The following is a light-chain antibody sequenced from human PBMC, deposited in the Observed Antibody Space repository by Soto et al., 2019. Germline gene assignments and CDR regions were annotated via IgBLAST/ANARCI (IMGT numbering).Light chain of an antibody. J-gene: IGKJ5*01. Sequence: EILFTQSPGTLSLSPGERATLSCRASQSVSSSYLAWYQQKPGQAPRLLLYGASSRATGIPDRFSGSGSWTDLTLTISRLEPEDFSVYDYQQYGSSPPITFGQGTRLEI. CDR2: GAS. CDR1: QSVSSSY. V-gene: IGKV3-20*01. CDR3: QQYGSSPPIT.